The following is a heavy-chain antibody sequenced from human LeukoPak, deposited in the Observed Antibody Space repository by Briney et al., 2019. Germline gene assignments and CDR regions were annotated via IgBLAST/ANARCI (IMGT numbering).Heavy chain of an antibody. CDR3: ARESGTADYYYMDV. V-gene: IGHV3-7*01. CDR1: GFTFNNYW. J-gene: IGHJ6*03. Sequence: GGSLRLSCVASGFTFNNYWMSWVRQAPGKGLEWVANIGYVGGEKYYVDSVKGRFTISRDNTKNSLFLQMNSLRAEDTAVYYCARESGTADYYYMDVWGKGTTVTVSS. CDR2: IGYVGGEK. D-gene: IGHD3-3*01.